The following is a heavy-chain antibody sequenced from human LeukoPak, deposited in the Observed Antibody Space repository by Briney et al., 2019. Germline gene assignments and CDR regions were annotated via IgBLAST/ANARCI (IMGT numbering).Heavy chain of an antibody. J-gene: IGHJ4*02. V-gene: IGHV4-4*09. CDR1: GASISSYY. CDR2: IYTSGST. D-gene: IGHD3-10*01. CDR3: ARRSTFENFFDY. Sequence: PSETLSLTCTVSGASISSYYWSWIRQPPGKGLEWIGYIYTSGSTNYNPSLKSRVTISVDTSKNQFSLKLSSVTAADTAVYYCARRSTFENFFDYWGQGTPVTVSS.